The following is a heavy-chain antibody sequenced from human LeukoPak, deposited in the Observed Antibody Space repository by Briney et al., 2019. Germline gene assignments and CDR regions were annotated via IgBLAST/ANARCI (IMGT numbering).Heavy chain of an antibody. J-gene: IGHJ4*02. CDR2: ISSSSSTI. V-gene: IGHV3-48*02. Sequence: GRSLRLSCAASGFTFSSYSMNWVRQAPGKGLEWVSYISSSSSTIYYADSVKGRFTISRDNAKNSLYLQMNSLRDEDTAVYYCASQYYYDSSGNTLDYWGQGTLVTVSS. D-gene: IGHD3-22*01. CDR3: ASQYYYDSSGNTLDY. CDR1: GFTFSSYS.